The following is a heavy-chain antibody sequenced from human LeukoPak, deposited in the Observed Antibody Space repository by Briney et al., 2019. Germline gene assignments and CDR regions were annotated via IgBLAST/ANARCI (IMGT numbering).Heavy chain of an antibody. Sequence: ASVRVSCKTSGYTFTGYYMHWVRQAPGQGLEWMGWIHPNNGDTDYAQNFRGRVTMTRDTSISTAYMELSGLRSDDTAVYYCAPSAAQYYFDYWGQGTLVTVSS. CDR2: IHPNNGDT. J-gene: IGHJ4*02. CDR1: GYTFTGYY. CDR3: APSAAQYYFDY. V-gene: IGHV1-2*02. D-gene: IGHD6-25*01.